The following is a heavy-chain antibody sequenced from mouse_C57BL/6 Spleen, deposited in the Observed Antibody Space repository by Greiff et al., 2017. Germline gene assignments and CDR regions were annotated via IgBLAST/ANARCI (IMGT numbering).Heavy chain of an antibody. CDR2: IDPETGGT. D-gene: IGHD1-1*01. V-gene: IGHV1-15*01. CDR3: TRNYGSSLYYAMDY. Sequence: QVHLQQSGAELVRPGASVTLSCKASGYTFTDYEMHWVKQTPVHGLEWIGAIDPETGGTAYNQKFKGKAILTADKSSSTAYMELRSLTSEDSAVYYCTRNYGSSLYYAMDYWGQGTSVTVSS. CDR1: GYTFTDYE. J-gene: IGHJ4*01.